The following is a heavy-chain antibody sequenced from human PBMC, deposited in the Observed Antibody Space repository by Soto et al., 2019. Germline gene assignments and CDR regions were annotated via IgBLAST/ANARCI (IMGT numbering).Heavy chain of an antibody. Sequence: GGSLRLSCAASGFTFSSYAMSWVRQAPGKGLEWVSAISGSGGSTYYADSVKGRFTISRDNSKNTLYLQMNSLRAEDTAVYYCAKDKMITFGGVIVTTCYFDYWGQGTLVTVSS. V-gene: IGHV3-23*01. D-gene: IGHD3-16*02. CDR2: ISGSGGST. CDR1: GFTFSSYA. J-gene: IGHJ4*02. CDR3: AKDKMITFGGVIVTTCYFDY.